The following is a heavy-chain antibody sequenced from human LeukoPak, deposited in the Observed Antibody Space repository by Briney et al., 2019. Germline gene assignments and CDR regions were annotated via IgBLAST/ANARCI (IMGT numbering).Heavy chain of an antibody. Sequence: PSETLSLTCAVYGGSFSGYYWSWIRQPPGKGLEWIGEINHSGSTNYNPSLKSRVTISVDTSKNQFSPKLSSVTAADTAVYYCARAKRGVMVRGVIMGPNWFDPWGQGTLVTVSS. D-gene: IGHD3-10*01. CDR3: ARAKRGVMVRGVIMGPNWFDP. J-gene: IGHJ5*02. V-gene: IGHV4-34*01. CDR2: INHSGST. CDR1: GGSFSGYY.